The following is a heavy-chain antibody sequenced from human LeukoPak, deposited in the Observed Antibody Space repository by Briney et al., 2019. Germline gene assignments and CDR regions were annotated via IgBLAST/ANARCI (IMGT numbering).Heavy chain of an antibody. J-gene: IGHJ5*02. Sequence: ASVKVSCKASGYTFTSYDISWVRQAPGQGLEWMGGIIPIFGTANYAQKFQGRVTITADESTSTAYMELSSLRSEDTAVYYCARGTRDTAMVTYTWFDPWGQGTLVTVSS. CDR1: GYTFTSYD. V-gene: IGHV1-69*13. CDR3: ARGTRDTAMVTYTWFDP. D-gene: IGHD5-18*01. CDR2: IIPIFGTA.